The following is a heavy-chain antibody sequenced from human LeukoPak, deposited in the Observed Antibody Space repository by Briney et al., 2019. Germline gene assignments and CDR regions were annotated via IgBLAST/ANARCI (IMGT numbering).Heavy chain of an antibody. Sequence: GGSLRLSCAASGFTFRSYGMHWVRQAPGKGLEWVTFIRYGGSNKYYTDSVKGRFTISRDNSKNALYLQMNNLRTEHGAVYYCAKDSYYYYIDVWGKGTTVTVSS. CDR3: AKDSYYYYIDV. CDR1: GFTFRSYG. V-gene: IGHV3-30*02. J-gene: IGHJ6*03. CDR2: IRYGGSNK.